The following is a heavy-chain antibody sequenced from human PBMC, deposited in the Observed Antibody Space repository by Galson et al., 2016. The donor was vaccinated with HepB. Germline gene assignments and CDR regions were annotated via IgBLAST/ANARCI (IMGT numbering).Heavy chain of an antibody. CDR2: LWSDGTFK. D-gene: IGHD5-24*01. Sequence: SLRLSCAGSGFIVSSHYMNWVRQAPGKGLEWVAVLWSDGTFKHYAASVKGRFSIPRDISKNTLFLQMNSLRVEETAVYYCAREATHKEIPVPPTGDFDYWGQGTLVTVSS. J-gene: IGHJ4*02. V-gene: IGHV3-33*08. CDR3: AREATHKEIPVPPTGDFDY. CDR1: GFIVSSHY.